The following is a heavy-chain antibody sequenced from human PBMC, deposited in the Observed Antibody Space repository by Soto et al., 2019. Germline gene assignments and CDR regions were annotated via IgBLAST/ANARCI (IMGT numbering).Heavy chain of an antibody. CDR1: GFTVSSNF. CDR3: ARGGPTYWFDP. Sequence: PGESLRLSCASSGFTVSSNFMTCFRQAPGKGLEWVSVIYTGGSTYYTDSVKGRFTISRDNFKNTVYLHMNSLRAEDTALYYCARGGPTYWFDPWGQGTLVTVSS. D-gene: IGHD1-1*01. CDR2: IYTGGST. J-gene: IGHJ5*02. V-gene: IGHV3-53*01.